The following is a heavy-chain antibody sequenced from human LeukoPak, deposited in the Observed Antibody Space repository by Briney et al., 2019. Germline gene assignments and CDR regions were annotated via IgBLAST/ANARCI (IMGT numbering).Heavy chain of an antibody. V-gene: IGHV4-59*11. CDR1: GGSISSHY. D-gene: IGHD1-26*01. CDR2: IYYSGST. CDR3: ARGGVGGEWELLSDY. J-gene: IGHJ4*02. Sequence: SETLSLTCTVSGGSISSHYWSWIRQPPGKGLEWIGYIYYSGSTNYNPSLKSRVTISVDTSKNQFSLKLNSMTAADTAVYYCARGGVGGEWELLSDYWGQGTLVTVSS.